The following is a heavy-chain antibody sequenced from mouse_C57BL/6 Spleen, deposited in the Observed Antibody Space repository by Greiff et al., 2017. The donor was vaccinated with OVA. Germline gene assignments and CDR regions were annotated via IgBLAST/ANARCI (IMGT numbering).Heavy chain of an antibody. CDR3: TTWATDYYFDY. CDR1: GFNIKDYY. CDR2: IDPEDGDT. V-gene: IGHV14-1*01. D-gene: IGHD3-1*01. Sequence: VQLQQSGAELVRPGASVKLSCTASGFNIKDYYMHWVKQRPEQGLEWIGRIDPEDGDTEYAPKFQGQATMTADTSSNTADLQLSSLTSEDTAVYYCTTWATDYYFDYWGKGTTLTVSS. J-gene: IGHJ2*01.